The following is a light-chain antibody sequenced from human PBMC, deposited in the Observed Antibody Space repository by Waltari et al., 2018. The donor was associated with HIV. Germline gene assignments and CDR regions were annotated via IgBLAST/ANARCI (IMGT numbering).Light chain of an antibody. CDR2: AAS. CDR1: QGISNY. Sequence: DIQLTQSPSFLSASVGYRFIIPCRTSQGISNYVAWYQQKPGKAPQLLIYAASTLQSGVPSRFSGSGSATEFTLTISSLQPEDFATYYCQQLDSYTQITFGGGTKVEIK. CDR3: QQLDSYTQIT. V-gene: IGKV1-9*01. J-gene: IGKJ4*01.